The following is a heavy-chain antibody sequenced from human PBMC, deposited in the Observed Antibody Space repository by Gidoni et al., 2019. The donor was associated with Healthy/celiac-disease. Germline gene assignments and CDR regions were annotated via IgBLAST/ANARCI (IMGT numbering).Heavy chain of an antibody. D-gene: IGHD3-10*01. J-gene: IGHJ3*02. V-gene: IGHV3-23*01. Sequence: WVRQAPGKGLEWVSAISGSGGSTYYADSVKGRFTISRDNSKNTLYLQMNSLRAEDTAVYYCAKTTYYYGSGSYMTDAFDIWGQGTMVTVSS. CDR3: AKTTYYYGSGSYMTDAFDI. CDR2: ISGSGGST.